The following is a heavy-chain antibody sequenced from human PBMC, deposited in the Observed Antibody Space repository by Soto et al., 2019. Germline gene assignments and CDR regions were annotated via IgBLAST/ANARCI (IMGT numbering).Heavy chain of an antibody. CDR3: AREGAVAVDY. Sequence: ASGNQCLPYTVSWGTISSYYWSRIRQPPGKGLEWIGYIYYSGSTNYNPSLKSRVTISVDTSKNQFSLKLSSVTAADTAVYYCAREGAVAVDYWGQGTLVTVSS. D-gene: IGHD6-19*01. J-gene: IGHJ4*02. V-gene: IGHV4-59*01. CDR2: IYYSGST. CDR1: WGTISSYY.